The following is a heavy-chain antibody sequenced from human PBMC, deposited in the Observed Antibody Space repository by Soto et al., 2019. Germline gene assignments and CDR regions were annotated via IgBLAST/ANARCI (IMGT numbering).Heavy chain of an antibody. D-gene: IGHD3-10*01. CDR3: ARLSLGSGSQRPNWFDP. CDR1: GASIGSSY. V-gene: IGHV4-59*08. CDR2: IFYSGST. Sequence: SETLSLTCTVSGASIGSSYWSWIRQPPGKGLEWMGYIFYSGSTNYSPSLNSRVSITVDTSKNQFSLKLSSVTAADTAVYYCARLSLGSGSQRPNWFDPWGQGTLVTVSS. J-gene: IGHJ5*02.